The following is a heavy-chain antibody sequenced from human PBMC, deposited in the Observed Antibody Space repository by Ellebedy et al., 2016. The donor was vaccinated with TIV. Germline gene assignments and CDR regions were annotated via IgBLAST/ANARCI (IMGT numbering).Heavy chain of an antibody. CDR2: TRNKLNGYLT. V-gene: IGHV3-72*01. CDR3: VRVSSSGWYDFDH. J-gene: IGHJ4*02. D-gene: IGHD6-19*01. CDR1: GFTVSSNY. Sequence: PGGSLRLSCAASGFTVSSNYMDWVRQAPGKGLEWVGRTRNKLNGYLTEYAASVKGRFTISRDDSKNSLYLQMDSLKTEDTAVYYCVRVSSSGWYDFDHWGQGTLVTVSS.